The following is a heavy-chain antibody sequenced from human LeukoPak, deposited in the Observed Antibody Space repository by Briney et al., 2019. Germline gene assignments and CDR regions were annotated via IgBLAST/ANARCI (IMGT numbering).Heavy chain of an antibody. V-gene: IGHV6-1*01. CDR1: GDSVSNNSAA. J-gene: IGHJ2*01. CDR3: ARAVAGGRYFDL. CDR2: PYYRSEWSN. D-gene: IGHD4-23*01. Sequence: KTSQTLSLTCALSGDSVSNNSAAWTWIRQSPSRGLEWLGRPYYRSEWSNSYAASMRSRITINADTSKNQFSLQLDSVTPEDTAVYFCARAVAGGRYFDLWGRGTLVTVSS.